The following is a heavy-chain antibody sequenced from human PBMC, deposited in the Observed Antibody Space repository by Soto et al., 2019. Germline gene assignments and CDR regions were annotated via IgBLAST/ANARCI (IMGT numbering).Heavy chain of an antibody. Sequence: ASVKVSCKASGYTFARYYMHWVRQAPGQGLEWMGWINPNSGGQNYEQKFQGWVTMTRESTISTDYMELSRLRSDATAVYYCARGRRLSYRSNWFDLWGQGTLVTVSS. CDR1: GYTFARYY. CDR3: ARGRRLSYRSNWFDL. D-gene: IGHD3-10*01. CDR2: INPNSGGQ. J-gene: IGHJ5*02. V-gene: IGHV1-2*04.